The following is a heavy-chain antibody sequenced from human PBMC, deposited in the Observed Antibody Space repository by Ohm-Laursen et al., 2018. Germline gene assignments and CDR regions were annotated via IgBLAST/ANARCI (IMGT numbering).Heavy chain of an antibody. D-gene: IGHD6-19*01. CDR3: ARDQYSGWYSDY. CDR2: ISGSGGST. J-gene: IGHJ4*02. V-gene: IGHV3-23*01. CDR1: GFTFRNYG. Sequence: SLRLSCTASGFTFRNYGMTWARQAPGKGLEWVSAISGSGGSTYYADSVKGRFTISRDNSKNTLYLQMNSLRGEDTAVYYCARDQYSGWYSDYWGQGTLVTVSS.